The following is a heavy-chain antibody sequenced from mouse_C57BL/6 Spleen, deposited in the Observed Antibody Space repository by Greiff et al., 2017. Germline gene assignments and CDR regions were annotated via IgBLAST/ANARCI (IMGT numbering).Heavy chain of an antibody. D-gene: IGHD1-1*01. Sequence: EVQGVESGGGLVQPGGSLKLSCAASGFTFSDYYMYWVRQTPEKRLEWVAYISNGGGSTYYPDTVKGRFTISRDNAKNTLYLQMSRLKSEDTAMYYCARQSSYWYFDVWGTGTTVTVSS. J-gene: IGHJ1*03. CDR3: ARQSSYWYFDV. CDR1: GFTFSDYY. CDR2: ISNGGGST. V-gene: IGHV5-12*01.